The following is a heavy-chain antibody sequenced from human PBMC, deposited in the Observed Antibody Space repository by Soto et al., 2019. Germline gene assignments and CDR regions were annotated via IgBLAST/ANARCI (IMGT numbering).Heavy chain of an antibody. CDR2: IYYTGST. D-gene: IGHD3-3*01. V-gene: IGHV4-39*01. J-gene: IGHJ5*02. CDR3: ARLPRYDFWT. CDR1: GGSISVNNYY. Sequence: PSETLSLTCTVSGGSISVNNYYWGWIRQTPGKGLEWIGNIYYTGSTYYNPSLKSRLSMSVDTSKSQFSLNLNSVTAADTAVYYCARLPRYDFWTWGQGTLVTVSS.